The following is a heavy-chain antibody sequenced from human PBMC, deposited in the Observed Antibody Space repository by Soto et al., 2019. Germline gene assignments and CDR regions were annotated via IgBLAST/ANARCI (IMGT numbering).Heavy chain of an antibody. V-gene: IGHV2-5*02. CDR1: GFSLSTSGVG. CDR2: IYWDDDK. J-gene: IGHJ4*02. D-gene: IGHD3-3*01. CDR3: EKPVFGVVRGVFDY. Sequence: QITLKESGPTLVKPTQTLTLTCTFSGFSLSTSGVGVGWIRQPPGKALEWLALIYWDDDKRYSPSLKSRLTITKDTSKNQVVLTMTNMDPVDTATYYCEKPVFGVVRGVFDYWGQGTLVTVSS.